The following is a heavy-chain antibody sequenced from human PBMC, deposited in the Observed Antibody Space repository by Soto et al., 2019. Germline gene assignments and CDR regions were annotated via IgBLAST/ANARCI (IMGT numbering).Heavy chain of an antibody. J-gene: IGHJ3*02. CDR1: GFTFSNAW. CDR3: TTDAYYYYISGLEIDAFDI. Sequence: PGGSLRLSCAASGFTFSNAWMNWVRQAPGKGLEWVGRIKSKTDGGTTDYAAPVKGRFTISRDDSKNTLYLQMNSLKTEDTAVYYCTTDAYYYYISGLEIDAFDIWGQGTMVTVSS. D-gene: IGHD3-22*01. CDR2: IKSKTDGGTT. V-gene: IGHV3-15*07.